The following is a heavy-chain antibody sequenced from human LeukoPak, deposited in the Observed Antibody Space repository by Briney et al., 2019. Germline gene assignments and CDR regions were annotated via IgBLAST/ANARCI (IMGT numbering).Heavy chain of an antibody. J-gene: IGHJ4*02. V-gene: IGHV4-34*01. CDR2: INHRGST. CDR3: ARDGRTRYYDY. Sequence: SETLSLTRAVYRGSFSGYYWRWIGQPPGKGLEWIGEINHRGSTNYNPSLKSRVTISVDTSKNQFSLKLTYVTASDTAVYYCARDGRTRYYDYWGQGTLVTLSS. CDR1: RGSFSGYY. D-gene: IGHD3-9*01.